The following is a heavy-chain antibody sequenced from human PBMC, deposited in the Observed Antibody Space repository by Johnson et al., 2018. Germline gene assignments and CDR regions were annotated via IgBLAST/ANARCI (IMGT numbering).Heavy chain of an antibody. V-gene: IGHV3-30*03. CDR1: GFTFSDYG. CDR2: ISYDGGNK. CDR3: ARYSSTYDAFDI. J-gene: IGHJ3*02. D-gene: IGHD2-2*01. Sequence: LVESGGGVVQPGRSLRLSCAASGFTFSDYGIHWVRQAPGKGLEWVAVISYDGGNKYYADSVRGRFTISRDRFKSTLFLQMSSLRAEDTAVYYCARYSSTYDAFDIWGQWTMVTVSS.